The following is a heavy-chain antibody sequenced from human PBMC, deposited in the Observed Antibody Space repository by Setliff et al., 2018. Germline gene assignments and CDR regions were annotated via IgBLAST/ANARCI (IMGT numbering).Heavy chain of an antibody. CDR1: GGSFSGYY. V-gene: IGHV3-72*01. D-gene: IGHD1-26*01. CDR2: IRNKDNSYTT. Sequence: LRETLSLTCAVYGGSFSGYYRSWIRQPPGKGLEWVGCIRNKDNSYTTEYAASVKGRFTISRDDSKNSLYLQMNGLKTEDRAVYYCARKGISALSGAFDMWGQGTMVTVSS. CDR3: ARKGISALSGAFDM. J-gene: IGHJ3*02.